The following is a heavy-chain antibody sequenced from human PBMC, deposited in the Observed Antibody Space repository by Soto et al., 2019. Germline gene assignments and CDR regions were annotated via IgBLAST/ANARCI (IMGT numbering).Heavy chain of an antibody. CDR1: GGSISSGDYY. V-gene: IGHV4-30-4*01. J-gene: IGHJ4*02. D-gene: IGHD6-19*01. Sequence: SETLSLTCTVSGGSISSGDYYWSWIRQPPGKGLEWIGYIYYSGSTYYNPSLKSRVTISVDTSKNQFSLKLSSVTAADTAVYYCARAIIPGIAVAGTLGLDYWGQGTLVTISS. CDR2: IYYSGST. CDR3: ARAIIPGIAVAGTLGLDY.